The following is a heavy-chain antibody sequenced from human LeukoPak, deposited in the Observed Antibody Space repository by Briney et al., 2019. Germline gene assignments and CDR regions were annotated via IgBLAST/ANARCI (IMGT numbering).Heavy chain of an antibody. V-gene: IGHV4-59*01. CDR3: ARYSGSYFNDAFDI. D-gene: IGHD1-26*01. CDR1: GGSISSYY. J-gene: IGHJ3*02. CDR2: IYYSGST. Sequence: SETLSLTCTVSGGSISSYYWSWIRQPPGKGLEWIGYIYYSGSTNYNPSLKSRVTISVDTSKNQFSLKLSSVTAADTAVYYCARYSGSYFNDAFDIWGQGTMVTVSS.